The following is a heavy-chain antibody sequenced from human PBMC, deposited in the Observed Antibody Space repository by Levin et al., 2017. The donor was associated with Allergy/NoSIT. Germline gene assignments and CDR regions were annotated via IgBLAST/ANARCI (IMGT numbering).Heavy chain of an antibody. Sequence: SETLSLTCTVSGGSISSSSYYWGWLRQPPGKGLEWIGCNYYSGSTHYNPSLKSRVTISVDTYKNQFSLKLSSVTAADTAVYYCARSFGDSGWSGTNWFDPWGQGTLVTVSS. D-gene: IGHD6-19*01. J-gene: IGHJ5*02. CDR3: ARSFGDSGWSGTNWFDP. V-gene: IGHV4-39*01. CDR2: NYYSGST. CDR1: GGSISSSSYY.